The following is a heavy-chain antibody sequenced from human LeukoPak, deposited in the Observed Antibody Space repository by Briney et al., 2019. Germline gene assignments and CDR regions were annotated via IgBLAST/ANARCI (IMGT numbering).Heavy chain of an antibody. CDR1: GGSFSGYY. D-gene: IGHD6-13*01. CDR2: INHSGST. Sequence: PSETLSLTCAVYGGSFSGYYWSWIRQPPGKGLEWIGEINHSGSTNYNPSLKSRVTISVDTSKNQFSLKLSSVTAADTAVYYCARGRDSSSWYCYYYGMDVWGQGTTVTVSS. J-gene: IGHJ6*02. CDR3: ARGRDSSSWYCYYYGMDV. V-gene: IGHV4-34*01.